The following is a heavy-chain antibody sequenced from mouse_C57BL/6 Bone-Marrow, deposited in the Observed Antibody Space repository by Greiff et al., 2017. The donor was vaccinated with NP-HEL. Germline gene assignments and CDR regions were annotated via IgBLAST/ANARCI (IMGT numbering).Heavy chain of an antibody. CDR3: ARSDGYDYDGFAY. CDR2: INPYNGGT. J-gene: IGHJ3*01. V-gene: IGHV1-19*01. CDR1: GYTFTDYY. Sequence: VQLKESGPVLVKPGASVKMSCKASGYTFTDYYMNWVKQSHGKSLEWIGVINPYNGGTSYNQKFKGKATLTVDKSSSTAYMELNSLTSEDSAVYYCARSDGYDYDGFAYWGQGTLVTVSA. D-gene: IGHD2-4*01.